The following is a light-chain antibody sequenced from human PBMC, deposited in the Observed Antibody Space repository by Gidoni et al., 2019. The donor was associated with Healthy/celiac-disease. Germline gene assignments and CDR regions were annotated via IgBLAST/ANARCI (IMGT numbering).Light chain of an antibody. CDR3: QQSNNWPGT. V-gene: IGKV3-15*01. Sequence: ELVLMHPSATLSVSPSQRATLPCSASQSVSSNLDWYQQKPGQAPQLLIYGASTRATGIPARFSGSGSGTEFTLTISSLQSEDFAVYYCQQSNNWPGTFGQGTKVEIK. CDR2: GAS. J-gene: IGKJ1*01. CDR1: QSVSSN.